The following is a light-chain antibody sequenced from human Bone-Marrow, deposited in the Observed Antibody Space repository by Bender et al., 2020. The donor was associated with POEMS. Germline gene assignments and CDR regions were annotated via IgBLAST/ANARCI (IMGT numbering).Light chain of an antibody. CDR2: EVR. J-gene: IGLJ1*01. V-gene: IGLV2-8*01. Sequence: QSALTQPASVSGSPGQSITISCTGTISDVGRYDYVSWYQHHPGKAPKLIIFEVRRRPSGVPDRFSGSKSGNTASLTVAGLQSEDEADYYCSSYAGSNSYIFGSGTTVTVL. CDR3: SSYAGSNSYI. CDR1: ISDVGRYDY.